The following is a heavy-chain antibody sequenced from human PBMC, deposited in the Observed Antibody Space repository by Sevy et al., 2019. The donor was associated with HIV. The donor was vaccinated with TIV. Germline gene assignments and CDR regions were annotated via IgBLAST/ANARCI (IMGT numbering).Heavy chain of an antibody. J-gene: IGHJ4*02. V-gene: IGHV3-74*01. Sequence: GGSLRLSCVASGFTFSSYWMHWVRQAPGKGLVWVSRINNDGSSTSYADSVEGRFTMSRDNAKNTLYLQMNSLRAEDTAVYYCARGWMRAQTFDYWGQGTLVTVSS. CDR3: ARGWMRAQTFDY. CDR2: INNDGSST. D-gene: IGHD5-12*01. CDR1: GFTFSSYW.